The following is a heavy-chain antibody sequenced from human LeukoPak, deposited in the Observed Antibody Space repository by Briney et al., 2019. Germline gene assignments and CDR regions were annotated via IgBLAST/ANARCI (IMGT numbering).Heavy chain of an antibody. J-gene: IGHJ5*02. V-gene: IGHV4-39*07. D-gene: IGHD3-10*01. CDR2: IYYTGST. CDR3: ARAGPWQIDP. Sequence: SSETLSLTCTVSGGSISSSSYYWGWIRQPPGKGLEWIGSIYYTGSTYYNPSLQSRVTISIDTSKNQFSLKVTYVTAADTAVYYCARAGPWQIDPWGQGTLVTVSS. CDR1: GGSISSSSYY.